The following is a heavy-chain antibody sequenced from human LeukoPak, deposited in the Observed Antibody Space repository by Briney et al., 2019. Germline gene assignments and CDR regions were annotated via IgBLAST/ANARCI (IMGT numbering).Heavy chain of an antibody. CDR3: ARDERYSYGDNHYPDLGF. J-gene: IGHJ4*02. CDR2: INPNSGAT. CDR1: GYPFTGYY. Sequence: ASVKVSCKASGYPFTGYYLFWVRQAPGQGLEWMGWINPNSGATKYAQKFQGRVTLTRDTSIRTTYMELSSLRSDDTAVYYCARDERYSYGDNHYPDLGFWGQGTPVTVSS. V-gene: IGHV1-2*02. D-gene: IGHD4/OR15-4a*01.